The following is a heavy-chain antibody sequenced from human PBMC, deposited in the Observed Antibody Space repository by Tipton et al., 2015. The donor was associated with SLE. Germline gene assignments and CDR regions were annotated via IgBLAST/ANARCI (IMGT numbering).Heavy chain of an antibody. D-gene: IGHD4-23*01. CDR2: INHSGST. J-gene: IGHJ4*02. Sequence: GLVKPSETLSLTCAVYGGSFSGYYWSWIRQPPGKGLEWIGEINHSGSTNYNPSLKSRVTISVDTSKNQFSLKLSSVTAADTAVYYCARGPVAPLWGQGTLVTVSS. CDR1: GGSFSGYY. V-gene: IGHV4-34*01. CDR3: ARGPVAPL.